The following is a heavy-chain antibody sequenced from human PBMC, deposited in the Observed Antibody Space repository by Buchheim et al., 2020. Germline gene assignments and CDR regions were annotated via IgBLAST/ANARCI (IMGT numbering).Heavy chain of an antibody. J-gene: IGHJ6*02. Sequence: QVQLVQSGAEVKKPGASVKVSCKASGYTFTSYDINWVRQATGQGLEWMGWMNPNSGNTGYAQKFQGRATMTRKTSITPAYMELSSLRSEDTAVYYCATSSWYLRDYYYCYYGMDVWGQGTT. V-gene: IGHV1-8*01. CDR2: MNPNSGNT. D-gene: IGHD6-13*01. CDR1: GYTFTSYD. CDR3: ATSSWYLRDYYYCYYGMDV.